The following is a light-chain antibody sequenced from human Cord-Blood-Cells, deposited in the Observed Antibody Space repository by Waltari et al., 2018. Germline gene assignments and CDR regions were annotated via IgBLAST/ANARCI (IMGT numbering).Light chain of an antibody. CDR3: QQGYSTPRT. CDR2: AAS. V-gene: IGKV1-39*01. CDR1: QSISSY. J-gene: IGKJ1*01. Sequence: DIQMTQSPSSLPASVGDRVTITCRASQSISSYLNWYQQKPGKAPKLLIYAASSLQSGVPSRFSGSGSGTDFTLTISSLQPEDFATYYCQQGYSTPRTFGQGTKVEIK.